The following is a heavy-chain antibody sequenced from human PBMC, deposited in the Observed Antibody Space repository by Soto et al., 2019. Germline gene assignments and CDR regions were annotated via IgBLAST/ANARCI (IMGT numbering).Heavy chain of an antibody. CDR2: IIPIFGTA. D-gene: IGHD6-6*01. V-gene: IGHV1-69*12. CDR3: ARSVYSSSFHFYYCGRDV. Sequence: QVQLVQSGAEVKKPGSSVKVSCKASGGIFSSYAISWVRQAPGQGLEWMGGIIPIFGTANYAQKFQGRVTVTADEYSSIAYMELSSLRSEDTAVYYCARSVYSSSFHFYYCGRDVWGQGTTVTVSS. J-gene: IGHJ6*02. CDR1: GGIFSSYA.